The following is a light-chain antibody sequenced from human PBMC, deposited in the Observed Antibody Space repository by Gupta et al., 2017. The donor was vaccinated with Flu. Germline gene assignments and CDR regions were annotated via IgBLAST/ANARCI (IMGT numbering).Light chain of an antibody. CDR1: QGIGGS. CDR2: AAS. V-gene: IGKV1-12*01. CDR3: QQAASFPLT. J-gene: IGKJ4*02. Sequence: GDTVTIACRASQGIGGSLALFQKKPGKAPNPLIYAASRLEFGVPSRFSGRGSGTDFTLTISSLQPEDFATYYCQQAASFPLTFGGGTKVEIQ.